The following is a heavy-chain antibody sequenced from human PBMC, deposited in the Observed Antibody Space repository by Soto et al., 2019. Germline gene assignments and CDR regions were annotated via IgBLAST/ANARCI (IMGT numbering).Heavy chain of an antibody. D-gene: IGHD3-10*01. J-gene: IGHJ6*02. V-gene: IGHV3-30*18. CDR2: ISYDGSNK. Sequence: QVQLVESGGGVVQPGRSPRLSCAASGFTFSSYGMHWVRQAPGKGLEWVAVISYDGSNKYYADSVKGRFTISRDNSKNTLYLQMNSLRAEDTAVYYCAKDLVRSVYYYYGMDVWGQGTTVTVSS. CDR3: AKDLVRSVYYYYGMDV. CDR1: GFTFSSYG.